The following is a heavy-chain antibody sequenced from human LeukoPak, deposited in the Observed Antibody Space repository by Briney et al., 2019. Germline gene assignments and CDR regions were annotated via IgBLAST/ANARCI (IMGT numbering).Heavy chain of an antibody. CDR1: GGTFSSYA. D-gene: IGHD6-19*01. CDR2: IIPIFGTA. Sequence: SVKVSCKASGGTFSSYAISWVRQAPGQGFEWMGGIIPIFGTANYAQKFQGRVTITADESTSTAYMELSSLRSEDTAVYYCARSQSLNQGLFDYWGQGTLVTVS. CDR3: ARSQSLNQGLFDY. J-gene: IGHJ4*02. V-gene: IGHV1-69*13.